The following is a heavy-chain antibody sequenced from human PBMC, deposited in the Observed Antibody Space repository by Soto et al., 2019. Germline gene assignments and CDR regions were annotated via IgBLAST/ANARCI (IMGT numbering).Heavy chain of an antibody. D-gene: IGHD1-26*01. CDR2: IYYSGST. Sequence: PSETLSLTCTVSGGSICSGGYSWSWIRQHPGKGLEWIGYIYYSGSTYYNPSLKSRVTISVDTSKNQFSLKLSSVTAADTAVYYCARTGGSLRVFDYWGQGTLVTVSS. CDR3: ARTGGSLRVFDY. J-gene: IGHJ4*02. V-gene: IGHV4-31*03. CDR1: GGSICSGGYS.